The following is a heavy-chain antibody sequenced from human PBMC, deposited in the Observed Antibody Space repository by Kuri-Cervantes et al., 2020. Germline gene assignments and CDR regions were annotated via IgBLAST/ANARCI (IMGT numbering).Heavy chain of an antibody. CDR3: ARVRDIAARPNWFDP. Sequence: GSLRLSCAVYGGSFSGYYWSWIRQPPGKGLEWIGEINHSGSTNYNPSLKSRVTISVDTSKNQFSLKLSSVTDADTAVYYCARVRDIAARPNWFDPWGQGTLVTVSS. CDR2: INHSGST. CDR1: GGSFSGYY. D-gene: IGHD6-6*01. V-gene: IGHV4-34*01. J-gene: IGHJ5*02.